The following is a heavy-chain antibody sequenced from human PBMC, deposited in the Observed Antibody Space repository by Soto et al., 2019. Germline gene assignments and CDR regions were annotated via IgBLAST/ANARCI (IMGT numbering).Heavy chain of an antibody. D-gene: IGHD2-8*01. CDR1: GGTFSSYA. CDR3: ARGAEYCTNGVCYTGGYYFDY. CDR2: IIPIFGTA. Sequence: QVQLVQSGAEVKKPGSSVKVSCKASGGTFSSYAISWVRQAPGQGLEWMGGIIPIFGTANYAQKFQGRVTITADESTSTAYMGLSSLRSEDTAVYYCARGAEYCTNGVCYTGGYYFDYWGQGTLVTVSS. V-gene: IGHV1-69*01. J-gene: IGHJ4*02.